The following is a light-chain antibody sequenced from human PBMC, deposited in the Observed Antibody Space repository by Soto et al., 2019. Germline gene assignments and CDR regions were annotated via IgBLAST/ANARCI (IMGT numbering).Light chain of an antibody. V-gene: IGLV2-14*01. Sequence: QSVLTQPASVSGSPGQSITISCTGTSRDVGGYNYVSWYQQHPGKAPKLMIYEASNRPSGVSNLFSGAKSGNTASLPISVLEAQDEADYYCSSFTRINTGVFGGGTKLTVL. CDR1: SRDVGGYNY. CDR3: SSFTRINTGV. J-gene: IGLJ3*02. CDR2: EAS.